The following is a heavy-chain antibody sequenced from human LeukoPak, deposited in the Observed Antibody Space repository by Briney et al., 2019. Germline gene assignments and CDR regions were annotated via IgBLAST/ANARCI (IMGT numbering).Heavy chain of an antibody. CDR3: ARKEFGHLPGFDY. Sequence: ASVKGSCKASGYTLTNYAMHWVRQAPGQSLEWVGYINPGNGDTKSSWQFQGRVTLARDTSTSTVYLDISSPTSEDTAVYFCARKEFGHLPGFDYWGQGTLVTVSS. CDR2: INPGNGDT. D-gene: IGHD3-10*01. J-gene: IGHJ4*02. V-gene: IGHV1-3*01. CDR1: GYTLTNYA.